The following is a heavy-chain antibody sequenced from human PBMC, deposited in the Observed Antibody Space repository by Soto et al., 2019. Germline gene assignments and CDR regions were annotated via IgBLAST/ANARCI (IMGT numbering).Heavy chain of an antibody. CDR1: GFTVSSNY. D-gene: IGHD3-22*01. J-gene: IGHJ5*02. CDR3: ARNGDSSDYRGWFDP. V-gene: IGHV3-66*01. Sequence: EVQLVESGGGLVQPGGSLRLSCAASGFTVSSNYMSWVRQAPGKGLEWVSVIYSGGTTYYADSVKGRFTISRDNSKNTLSLQMNSLGAEDTAVYYCARNGDSSDYRGWFDPWGEGTLVTVSS. CDR2: IYSGGTT.